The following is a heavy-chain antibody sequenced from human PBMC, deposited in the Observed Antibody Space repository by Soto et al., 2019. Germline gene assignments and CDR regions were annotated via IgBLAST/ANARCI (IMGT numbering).Heavy chain of an antibody. D-gene: IGHD6-13*01. Sequence: LSLTCAVHGGSLRGYYWSWIRQPPGKGLEWIGEINHSGSTNYNPSLKSRVTISVDTSKNQFSLKLSSVTAADTAVYYCASNIAAADYGMDVWGQGTTVTVSS. CDR1: GGSLRGYY. V-gene: IGHV4-34*01. J-gene: IGHJ6*02. CDR3: ASNIAAADYGMDV. CDR2: INHSGST.